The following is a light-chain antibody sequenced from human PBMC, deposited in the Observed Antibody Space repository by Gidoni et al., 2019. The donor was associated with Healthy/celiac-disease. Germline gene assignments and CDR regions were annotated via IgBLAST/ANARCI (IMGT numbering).Light chain of an antibody. V-gene: IGLV2-14*03. J-gene: IGLJ1*01. CDR3: SSYTSSSTLYV. CDR1: SSDVGGYNY. Sequence: QPALTQPASVSGSPGQSFTISCTGTSSDVGGYNYVSCYQQHPGKAPKLMIYDVSNRPSGVSNRFSGSKSGNTASLTISGLQAEDEADYYCSSYTSSSTLYVFGTGTKVTVL. CDR2: DVS.